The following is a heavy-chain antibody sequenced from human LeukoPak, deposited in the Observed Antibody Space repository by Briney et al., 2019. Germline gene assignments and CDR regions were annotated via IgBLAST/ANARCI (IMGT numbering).Heavy chain of an antibody. Sequence: ASVKVSCKASGYAFSAYYMHWVRQAPGQGLEWRGWLNPLTCYTHFAQKFQSRVTFTRDTSISTAYMAMSRLRSDDTAVFYCARGSRYHDWLSPLDSWGQGTLVTVSS. D-gene: IGHD3-9*01. J-gene: IGHJ4*02. CDR1: GYAFSAYY. CDR3: ARGSRYHDWLSPLDS. V-gene: IGHV1-2*02. CDR2: LNPLTCYT.